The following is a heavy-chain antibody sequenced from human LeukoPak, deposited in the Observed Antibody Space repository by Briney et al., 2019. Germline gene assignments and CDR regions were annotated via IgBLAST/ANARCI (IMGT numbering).Heavy chain of an antibody. D-gene: IGHD3-22*01. CDR2: IIPIFGTA. CDR1: GGTFSSYA. Sequence: SVKVSCKASGGTFSSYAISWVRQAPGQGLEWMGGIIPIFGTANYAQKFQGRVTITADESTSTAYMELSSLRSEDTAVYYCARGPHDYDSSGYFLGFDYWGQGTLVTVSS. J-gene: IGHJ4*02. V-gene: IGHV1-69*01. CDR3: ARGPHDYDSSGYFLGFDY.